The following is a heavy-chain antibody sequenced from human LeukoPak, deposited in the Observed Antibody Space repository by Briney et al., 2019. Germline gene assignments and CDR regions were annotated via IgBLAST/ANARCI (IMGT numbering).Heavy chain of an antibody. J-gene: IGHJ3*02. V-gene: IGHV1-69*01. CDR1: GGTFSSYA. CDR3: ARGYYYDSSGQGRLTFDI. Sequence: SVKVSCKASGGTFSSYAISWVRQAPGQGLEWMGGIIPIFGTANYAQKFQGRVTITADESTSTAYMELSSLRSEDTAVYYRARGYYYDSSGQGRLTFDIWGQGTMVTVSS. CDR2: IIPIFGTA. D-gene: IGHD3-22*01.